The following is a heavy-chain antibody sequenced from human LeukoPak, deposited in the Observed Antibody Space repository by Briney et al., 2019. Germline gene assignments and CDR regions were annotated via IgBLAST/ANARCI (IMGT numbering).Heavy chain of an antibody. J-gene: IGHJ4*02. Sequence: SVKVSCKASGGTFSSYAISWVRQAPGQGLEWMGGIIPIFGTANYAQKFQGRVTITTDESTSTAYMELSSLRSEDTAVYYCASPPNHYDSSGYYYRNWGQGTLVTASS. V-gene: IGHV1-69*05. CDR2: IIPIFGTA. CDR1: GGTFSSYA. D-gene: IGHD3-22*01. CDR3: ASPPNHYDSSGYYYRN.